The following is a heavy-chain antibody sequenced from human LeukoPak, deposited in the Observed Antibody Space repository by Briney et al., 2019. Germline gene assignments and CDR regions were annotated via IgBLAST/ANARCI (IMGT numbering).Heavy chain of an antibody. CDR2: INPNSGGT. V-gene: IGHV1-2*02. D-gene: IGHD6-13*01. J-gene: IGHJ4*02. CDR3: ARDGLAAAAPSDY. Sequence: ASVKVSCKASGLTFTGYYMHWVRQAPGQGLEWMGWINPNSGGTNYAQKFQGRVTMTRDTSISTAYMELSRLRSDDTAVYYCARDGLAAAAPSDYWGQGTLVTVSS. CDR1: GLTFTGYY.